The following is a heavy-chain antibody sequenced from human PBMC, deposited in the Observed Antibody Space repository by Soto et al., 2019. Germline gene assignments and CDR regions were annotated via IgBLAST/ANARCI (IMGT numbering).Heavy chain of an antibody. D-gene: IGHD3-3*01. Sequence: EVQLVESGGGLVKPGGSLRLSCAASGFTFSNAWMNWVRQAPGKGLEWVGRIKSKTDGGTTDYAAPVKGRFTISRDDSKNTLYLQMNSLKTEDTAVYYCTTGMNQLFLEWLLPGDNYYYYGMDVWGQGTTVTVSS. V-gene: IGHV3-15*07. J-gene: IGHJ6*02. CDR3: TTGMNQLFLEWLLPGDNYYYYGMDV. CDR1: GFTFSNAW. CDR2: IKSKTDGGTT.